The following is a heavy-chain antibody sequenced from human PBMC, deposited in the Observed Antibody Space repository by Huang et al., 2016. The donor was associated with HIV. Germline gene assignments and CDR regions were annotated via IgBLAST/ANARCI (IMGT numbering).Heavy chain of an antibody. CDR1: GFTFRSYA. CDR3: VKFTIDDSSVAA. Sequence: QVQLVESGGGVVQPGGSLRLSCAATGFTFRSYAMHWVRQASGKGLEWLEYIHFDGVNKNYADSVKGRFTISRDNSKNTLYLQISSLRAEDTAVYYCVKFTIDDSSVAAWGQGTLVTVS. V-gene: IGHV3-30*02. J-gene: IGHJ5*02. D-gene: IGHD6-19*01. CDR2: IHFDGVNK.